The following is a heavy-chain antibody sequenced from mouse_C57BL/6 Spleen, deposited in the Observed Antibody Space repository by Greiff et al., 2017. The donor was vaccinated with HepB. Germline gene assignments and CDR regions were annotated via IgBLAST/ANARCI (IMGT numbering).Heavy chain of an antibody. CDR1: GFSLTSYG. D-gene: IGHD1-1*01. V-gene: IGHV2-4*01. Sequence: QVQLKESGPGLVQPSQSLSITCTVSGFSLTSYGVHWVRQPPGKGLEWLGVIWSGGSTDYNAAFISRLSISKDNSKSQVFFKMNSLQADDTAIYYCAKRGYYGSPWYFDVWGTGTTVTVSS. CDR3: AKRGYYGSPWYFDV. J-gene: IGHJ1*03. CDR2: IWSGGST.